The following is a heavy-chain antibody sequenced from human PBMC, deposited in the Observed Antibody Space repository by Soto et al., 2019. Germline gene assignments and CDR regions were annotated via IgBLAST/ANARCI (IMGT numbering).Heavy chain of an antibody. D-gene: IGHD3-22*01. CDR3: ARQGREYYYDSSGYGDGFDI. J-gene: IGHJ3*02. CDR1: GGSISSYY. CDR2: IYYSGST. Sequence: SETLSLTCTVSGGSISSYYWSWIRQPPGKGLEWIGYIYYSGSTNYNPSLKSRVTISVDTSKNQFSLKLSSVTAADTAVYYCARQGREYYYDSSGYGDGFDIWGQGTVVTVSS. V-gene: IGHV4-59*08.